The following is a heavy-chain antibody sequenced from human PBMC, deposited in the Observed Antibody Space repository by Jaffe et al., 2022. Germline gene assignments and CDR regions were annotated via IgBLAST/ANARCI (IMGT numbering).Heavy chain of an antibody. CDR2: IIPIFGTA. D-gene: IGHD3-22*01. V-gene: IGHV1-69*05. J-gene: IGHJ3*02. CDR1: GGTFSSYA. CDR3: ASYDSSGYYYSWGREGAFDI. Sequence: QVQLVQSGAEVKKPGSSVKVSCKASGGTFSSYAISWVRQAPGQGLEWMGGIIPIFGTANYAQKFQGRVTITTDESTSTAYMELSSLRSEDTAVYYCASYDSSGYYYSWGREGAFDIWGQGTMVTVSS.